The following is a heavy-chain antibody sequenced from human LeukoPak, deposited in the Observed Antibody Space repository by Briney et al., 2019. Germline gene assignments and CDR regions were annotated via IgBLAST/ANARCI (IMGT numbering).Heavy chain of an antibody. CDR2: IYYISNT. J-gene: IGHJ4*02. Sequence: SQTLSLTCTVSGVSLGIAGYYWSWSRQPPGGGLEWVGPIYYISNTNYNPSLKRRLTMSVDPSKNQFSLKLNSVTAADTAVYYCARTQSQSGTYRYYFGYWGQGTVVTVSS. D-gene: IGHD1-26*01. CDR1: GVSLGIAGYY. CDR3: ARTQSQSGTYRYYFGY. V-gene: IGHV4-61*08.